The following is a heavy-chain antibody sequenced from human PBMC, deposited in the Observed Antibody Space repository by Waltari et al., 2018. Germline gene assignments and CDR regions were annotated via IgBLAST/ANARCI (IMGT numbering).Heavy chain of an antibody. Sequence: QVQLQESGPGLVKPSETLSLTCTVSGGSISSYYWSWIRQPPGKGLEWIGYIYYSGSTNYNPSLKSRVTISVDTSKNQFSLKLSSVTAADTAVYYCARLDFWSGYYTGAWDYWGQGTLVTVSS. J-gene: IGHJ4*02. V-gene: IGHV4-59*08. CDR2: IYYSGST. CDR1: GGSISSYY. CDR3: ARLDFWSGYYTGAWDY. D-gene: IGHD3-3*01.